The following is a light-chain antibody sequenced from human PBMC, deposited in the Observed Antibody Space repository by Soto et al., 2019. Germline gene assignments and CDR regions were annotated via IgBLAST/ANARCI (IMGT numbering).Light chain of an antibody. Sequence: EIGMTQSPATLSVSPGERATLSCRASQSVSSNLAWYQQKPGQAPRLLIFGASTSATGIPARFSGSGSGTEFTLTISSLQSEDFAVYYCQQYNIWPPITFGPGTRLDIK. CDR1: QSVSSN. J-gene: IGKJ5*01. V-gene: IGKV3-15*01. CDR2: GAS. CDR3: QQYNIWPPIT.